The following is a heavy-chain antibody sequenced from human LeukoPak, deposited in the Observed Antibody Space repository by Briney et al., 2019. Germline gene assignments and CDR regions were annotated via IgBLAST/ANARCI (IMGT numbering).Heavy chain of an antibody. Sequence: SETLFLTCTVSGGSISTYYWSWIRQPAGKGLEWIGRISASGSTNYNPSLKSRVTMSVDTSKNQFSLNLSSVTAADTAIYYCASSLYYYTSGAGFDYWGQGTLVTVSS. CDR2: ISASGST. V-gene: IGHV4-4*07. J-gene: IGHJ4*02. CDR1: GGSISTYY. CDR3: ASSLYYYTSGAGFDY. D-gene: IGHD3-10*01.